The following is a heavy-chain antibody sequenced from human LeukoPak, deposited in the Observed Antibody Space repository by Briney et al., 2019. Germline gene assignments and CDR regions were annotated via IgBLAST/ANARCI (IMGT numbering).Heavy chain of an antibody. CDR1: GFTFSSYS. V-gene: IGHV3-21*01. J-gene: IGHJ4*02. CDR3: ARDGRGYSYGPLDS. Sequence: KSGGSLRLSCVASGFTFSSYSFNWVRQAPGKGLEWVAYISTSTSFIYHVDSVKGRFTISRDNAKNSVYLQMNSLRVEDTAVYYCARDGRGYSYGPLDSWGQGTQVTVSS. CDR2: ISTSTSFI. D-gene: IGHD5-18*01.